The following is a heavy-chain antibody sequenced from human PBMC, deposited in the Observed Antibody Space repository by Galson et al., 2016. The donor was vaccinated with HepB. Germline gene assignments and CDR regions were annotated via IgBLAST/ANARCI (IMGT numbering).Heavy chain of an antibody. CDR1: GGSISNTNYY. J-gene: IGHJ5*02. Sequence: SETLSLTCTVSGGSISNTNYYWGWIRQPPGKGLGWIGSIYYSGSTYYNPSLESRVTISVDTSKNQFSLKLSSVTAADTAVYYCARHGYQWELLGDNYNWFDPWGQGTLVTVSS. V-gene: IGHV4-39*01. D-gene: IGHD1-26*01. CDR3: ARHGYQWELLGDNYNWFDP. CDR2: IYYSGST.